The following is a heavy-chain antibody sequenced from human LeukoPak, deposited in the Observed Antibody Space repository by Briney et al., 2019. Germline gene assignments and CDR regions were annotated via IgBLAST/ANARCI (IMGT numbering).Heavy chain of an antibody. Sequence: PSETLSLTCSVSGGSVTSGIYHWGWIRQSPGKGLEWIGSVYFDGGTHYNPSLQSRVTISIDTSKNQFSLKLSSVTAADTAVYYCASESVVTHYFDYWGQGTLVTVSS. J-gene: IGHJ4*02. D-gene: IGHD3-22*01. V-gene: IGHV4-39*07. CDR2: VYFDGGT. CDR3: ASESVVTHYFDY. CDR1: GGSVTSGIYH.